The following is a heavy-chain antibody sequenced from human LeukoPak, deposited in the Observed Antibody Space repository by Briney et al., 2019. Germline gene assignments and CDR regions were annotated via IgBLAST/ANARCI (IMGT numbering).Heavy chain of an antibody. Sequence: SETLSLTCAVSGGSISSYYWSWIRQPPGKGLEWIGYIYYSGSTNYNPSLKSRVTISVDTSKNQFSLKLSSVTAADTAVYYCARFQRYCSGGSCSNWFDPWGQGTLVTVSS. CDR2: IYYSGST. CDR3: ARFQRYCSGGSCSNWFDP. V-gene: IGHV4-59*08. D-gene: IGHD2-15*01. J-gene: IGHJ5*02. CDR1: GGSISSYY.